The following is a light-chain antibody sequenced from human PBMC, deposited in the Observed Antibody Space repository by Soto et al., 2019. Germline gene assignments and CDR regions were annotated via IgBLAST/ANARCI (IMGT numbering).Light chain of an antibody. CDR3: QYYGSSPRT. V-gene: IGKV3-20*01. CDR2: GTS. Sequence: EIVVTQSPGTLSLSPGERATLSFSASQSVSSRHLAWYQQKPGQAPRLLIYGTSNRATGIPDRFSGSGSGPDFSLIISRLEPEDFAVYYCQYYGSSPRTFGQGTKVDIK. J-gene: IGKJ1*01. CDR1: QSVSSRH.